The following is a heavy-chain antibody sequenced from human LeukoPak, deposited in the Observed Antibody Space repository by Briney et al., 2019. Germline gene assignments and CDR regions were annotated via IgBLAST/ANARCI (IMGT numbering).Heavy chain of an antibody. CDR3: ARGHGWGSGLYFDS. Sequence: GSLRLSCAASGFSVSASYMSWVRQAPGKGLEWIGEMNHSGSTTYNPSLKSRITISVDTSKSQFSLKLSSVTAADTAVYYCARGHGWGSGLYFDSWGQGILVTVSS. CDR1: GFSVSASY. V-gene: IGHV4-34*01. J-gene: IGHJ4*02. D-gene: IGHD3-10*01. CDR2: MNHSGST.